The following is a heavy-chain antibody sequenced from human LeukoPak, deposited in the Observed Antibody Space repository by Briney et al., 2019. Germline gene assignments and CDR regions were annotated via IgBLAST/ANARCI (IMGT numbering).Heavy chain of an antibody. CDR3: PRHPDRDRYNYIVTFDY. Sequence: SETLSLTCTVSRGSISTPSYYWGWIRQPPGKGLEWIGSIYYSGKTYYNPSLKSRVSISVDTSKKQFSLKLTSVTAPDTAVCDCPRHPDRDRYNYIVTFDYWGQGTLVTVCS. J-gene: IGHJ4*02. V-gene: IGHV4-39*01. CDR1: RGSISTPSYY. D-gene: IGHD5-24*01. CDR2: IYYSGKT.